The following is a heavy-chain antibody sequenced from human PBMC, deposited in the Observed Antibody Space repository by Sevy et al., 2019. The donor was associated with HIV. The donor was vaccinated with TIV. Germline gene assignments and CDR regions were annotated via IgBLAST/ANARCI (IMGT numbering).Heavy chain of an antibody. J-gene: IGHJ6*02. CDR3: ATKLNYDSTGYYDYYYYGMDV. V-gene: IGHV4-34*01. CDR1: GGSFSGYY. Sequence: SETLSLTCAVYGGSFSGYYWSWIRQPPGKGLEWIGEINHSGGTNYNPSLKSRVTISVDTSKNQFSLKLSSVTAADTAVYYCATKLNYDSTGYYDYYYYGMDVWGQGTTVTVSS. CDR2: INHSGGT. D-gene: IGHD3-22*01.